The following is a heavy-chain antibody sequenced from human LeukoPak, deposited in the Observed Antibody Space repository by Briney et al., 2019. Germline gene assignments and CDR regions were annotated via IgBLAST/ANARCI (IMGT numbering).Heavy chain of an antibody. CDR2: TYYRSKWYN. CDR3: ARDRSWDDFWSEHYYYYYMDV. D-gene: IGHD3-3*01. J-gene: IGHJ6*03. V-gene: IGHV6-1*01. CDR1: GDSVSSNSAA. Sequence: SQTLSLTCAISGDSVSSNSAAWNWIRQSPSRGLEWLGRTYYRSKWYNDYAVSVKSRITINPDTSKNQFSLQLNSVTPEDTAVYYCARDRSWDDFWSEHYYYYYMDVWGKGTTVTVSS.